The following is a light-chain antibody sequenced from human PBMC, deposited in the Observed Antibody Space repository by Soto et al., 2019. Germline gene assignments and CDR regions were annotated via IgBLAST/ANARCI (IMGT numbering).Light chain of an antibody. Sequence: EIVMTQSPATLSVSPGERATLTCRASQSVSNNLAWYQQKPGQAPRLLIYGASTRATGIPARFSGSGSGTEFTLTISGLQSEDFAVYYCQQYSIWRTFGQGTKVDI. CDR1: QSVSNN. J-gene: IGKJ1*01. CDR3: QQYSIWRT. CDR2: GAS. V-gene: IGKV3-15*01.